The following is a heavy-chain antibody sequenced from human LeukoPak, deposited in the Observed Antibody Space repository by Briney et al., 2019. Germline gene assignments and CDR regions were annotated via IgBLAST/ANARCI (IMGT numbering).Heavy chain of an antibody. Sequence: GGSLRLSCAASGFTVSSNYMSWVRQAPGKGLEWVSVIYSGGSTYYADSVKGRFTISRDNSKNTLYLQMNSLRAEDTAVYYCAGYSGYDYAYFDYWGQGTLVTVSS. D-gene: IGHD5-12*01. CDR3: AGYSGYDYAYFDY. J-gene: IGHJ4*02. CDR2: IYSGGST. V-gene: IGHV3-66*01. CDR1: GFTVSSNY.